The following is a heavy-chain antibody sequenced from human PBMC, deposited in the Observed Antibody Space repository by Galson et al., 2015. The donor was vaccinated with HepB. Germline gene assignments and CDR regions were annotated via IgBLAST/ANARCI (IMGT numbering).Heavy chain of an antibody. D-gene: IGHD3-22*01. CDR1: GLTFSSYA. CDR2: ISGSGGST. Sequence: SLRLSCAASGLTFSSYAMSWVRQAPGKGLEWVSAISGSGGSTYYADSVKGRFTISRDNSKNTLYLQMNSLRAEDTAVYYCRYYYDSSGYYSDAFDIWGQGTMVTVSS. CDR3: RYYYDSSGYYSDAFDI. J-gene: IGHJ3*02. V-gene: IGHV3-23*01.